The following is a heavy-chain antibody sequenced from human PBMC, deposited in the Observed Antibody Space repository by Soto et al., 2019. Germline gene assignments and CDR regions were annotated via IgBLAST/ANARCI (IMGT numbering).Heavy chain of an antibody. CDR2: IIPIFGTA. J-gene: IGHJ3*02. V-gene: IGHV1-69*13. Sequence: SVKVSCKASVGTFSSYAISWVRQAPGQGLEWMGGIIPIFGTANYAQKFQGRVTITADESTSTAYMELSSLRSEDTAVYYCARGRLGYCSSTSCYSAFDIWGQGTMVTVSS. CDR3: ARGRLGYCSSTSCYSAFDI. CDR1: VGTFSSYA. D-gene: IGHD2-2*02.